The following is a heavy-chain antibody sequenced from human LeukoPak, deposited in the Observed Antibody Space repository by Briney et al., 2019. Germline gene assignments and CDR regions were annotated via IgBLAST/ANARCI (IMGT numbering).Heavy chain of an antibody. CDR1: GGSFSGYY. D-gene: IGHD3-10*01. J-gene: IGHJ6*03. CDR2: INHSGST. CDR3: ARGLGLRMVRGVSSPGYYYYMDV. V-gene: IGHV4-34*01. Sequence: SETLSLTCAVYGGSFSGYYWSWIRQPPGQGLEWIGEINHSGSTNYNPSLKSRVTISVDTSKNQFSLKLSSVTAADTAVYYCARGLGLRMVRGVSSPGYYYYMDVWGKGTTVTVSS.